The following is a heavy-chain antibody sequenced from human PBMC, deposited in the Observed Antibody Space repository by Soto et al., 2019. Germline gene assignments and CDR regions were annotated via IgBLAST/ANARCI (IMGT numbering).Heavy chain of an antibody. CDR3: AYGGNGMDV. D-gene: IGHD3-16*01. CDR1: GGSLSSYY. J-gene: IGHJ6*02. CDR2: IYYSGST. V-gene: IGHV4-59*01. Sequence: XETLSLTCTVSGGSLSSYYWSWIRQPPGKGLEWIGYIYYSGSTNYNPSLKSRVTISVDTSKNQFSLKLSSVTAADTAVYYCAYGGNGMDVWGQGTTVTVSS.